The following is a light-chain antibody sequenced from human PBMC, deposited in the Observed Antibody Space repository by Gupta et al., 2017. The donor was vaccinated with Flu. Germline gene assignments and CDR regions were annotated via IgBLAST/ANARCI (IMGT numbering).Light chain of an antibody. CDR1: ALPKKY. Sequence: GQTARITCSGDALPKKYAYWYQQKSGQAPVLIIYDDRKRPSGIPERFSGSSSGTMATLTISGAQVEDEADYYCYSTDTSGNHRVFGGGTNLTVL. V-gene: IGLV3-10*01. CDR3: YSTDTSGNHRV. CDR2: DDR. J-gene: IGLJ3*02.